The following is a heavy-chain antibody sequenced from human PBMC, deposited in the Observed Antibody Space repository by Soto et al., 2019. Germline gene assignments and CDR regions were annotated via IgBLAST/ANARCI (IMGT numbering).Heavy chain of an antibody. V-gene: IGHV4-59*02. CDR1: GGSVNDYH. D-gene: IGHD1-20*01. Sequence: PSETLSLTCTISGGSVNDYHWIWIRQPPGKGLEWIAYIYTGNPHYNPSLNNRVTISVDASENQFSLNLISVTASDTSVYYCATYNYNAFFDSWGPGTLVTVSS. J-gene: IGHJ4*02. CDR3: ATYNYNAFFDS. CDR2: IYTGNP.